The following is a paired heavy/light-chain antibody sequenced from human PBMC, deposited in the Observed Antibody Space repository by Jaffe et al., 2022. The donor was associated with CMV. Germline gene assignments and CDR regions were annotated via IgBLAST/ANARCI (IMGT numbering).Light chain of an antibody. Sequence: SYELTQPPSVSVSPGQTASITCSGDKLGDKYACWYQQKPGQSPVLVIYQDSKRPSGIPERFSGSNSGNTATLTISGTQAMDEADYYCQAWDSSTENVVFGGGTKLTVL. CDR3: QAWDSSTENVV. CDR1: KLGDKY. CDR2: QDS. V-gene: IGLV3-1*01. J-gene: IGLJ2*01.
Heavy chain of an antibody. V-gene: IGHV3-30*18. CDR2: ISYDGSNK. D-gene: IGHD1-1*01. J-gene: IGHJ3*02. CDR1: GFTFSSYG. Sequence: QVQLVESGGGVVQPGRSLRLSCAASGFTFSSYGMHWVRQAPGKGLEWVAVISYDGSNKYYADSVKGRFTISRDNSKNTLYLQMNSLRAEDTAVYYCAKDLWESTGTFFPDAFDIWGQGTMVTVSS. CDR3: AKDLWESTGTFFPDAFDI.